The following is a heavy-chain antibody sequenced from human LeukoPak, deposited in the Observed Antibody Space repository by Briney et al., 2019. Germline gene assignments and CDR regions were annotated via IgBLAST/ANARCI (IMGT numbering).Heavy chain of an antibody. CDR1: GGSISSNNYY. J-gene: IGHJ4*02. CDR3: AVLGSSWYYFDY. Sequence: SETLSLTCTVSGGSISSNNYYWGWIRQPPGKSLEWIGSIYYSGSTYYNPSLKSRVTISVDTSKNQFSLKLSSVTAADTAVYYCAVLGSSWYYFDYWGQGTLVTVSS. V-gene: IGHV4-39*01. CDR2: IYYSGST. D-gene: IGHD6-13*01.